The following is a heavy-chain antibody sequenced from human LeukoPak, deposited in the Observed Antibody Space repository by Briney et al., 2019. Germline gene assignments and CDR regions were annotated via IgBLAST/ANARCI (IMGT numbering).Heavy chain of an antibody. CDR2: IRYDGSNK. CDR3: ARDYCRSTTCRFDY. D-gene: IGHD2-2*01. J-gene: IGHJ4*02. V-gene: IGHV3-30*02. Sequence: GGSLRLSCAASGFTFSSYGMHWVRQAPGKGLEWVAFIRYDGSNKYYADSVKGRFTISRDNSKNTLYLQMNSLRAEDTAVYYCARDYCRSTTCRFDYWGQGTLLTVSS. CDR1: GFTFSSYG.